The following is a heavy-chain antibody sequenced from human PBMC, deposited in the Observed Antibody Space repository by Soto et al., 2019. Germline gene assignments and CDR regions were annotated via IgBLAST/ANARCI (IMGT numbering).Heavy chain of an antibody. D-gene: IGHD6-6*01. J-gene: IGHJ6*02. CDR3: ARFGAAHPYYYYGMDV. Sequence: SQTLSLTCAISGDSVSSNSAAWNWIRQSPSRGLEWLGRTYYRSKWYNDYAVSVKSRITINPDTSKNQFSLQLNSVTPEDTAVYYCARFGAAHPYYYYGMDVWGQGTTVIVSS. CDR1: GDSVSSNSAA. CDR2: TYYRSKWYN. V-gene: IGHV6-1*01.